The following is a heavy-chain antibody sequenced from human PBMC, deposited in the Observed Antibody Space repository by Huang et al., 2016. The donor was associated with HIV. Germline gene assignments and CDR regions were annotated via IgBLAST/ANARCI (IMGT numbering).Heavy chain of an antibody. Sequence: QIHLVQSGPEVKQPGASLKVSCKASGYKFHTYEITWVRQTPGQGLEGKAWISGDNASTRCAQKLQDRRTMTTDVSTRTAYLELRSRRLDDTAGYYCARTKGEFDFWGQGALVTVSS. CDR3: ARTKGEFDF. J-gene: IGHJ4*02. CDR1: GYKFHTYE. CDR2: ISGDNAST. V-gene: IGHV1-18*04. D-gene: IGHD3-16*01.